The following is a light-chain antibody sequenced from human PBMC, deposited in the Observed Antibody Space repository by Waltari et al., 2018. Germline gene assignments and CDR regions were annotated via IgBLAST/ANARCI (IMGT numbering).Light chain of an antibody. V-gene: IGLV2-14*01. CDR2: KVT. J-gene: IGLJ3*02. Sequence: SALTQPASVSGSPGQSVTLSCTGSSSYVGFYNHVSWYQQHPGKVPKLMIYKVTNRPSGVSNRFSGSKSGDTASLTISGLQAEDEADYYCTSYTRSSTWVFGGGTKLTVL. CDR1: SSYVGFYNH. CDR3: TSYTRSSTWV.